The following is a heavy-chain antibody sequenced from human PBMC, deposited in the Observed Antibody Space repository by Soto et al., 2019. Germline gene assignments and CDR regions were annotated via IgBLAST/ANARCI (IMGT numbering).Heavy chain of an antibody. Sequence: QVQLVQSGAEVKKPGSSVKVSCKASGGTLNSYTINWVRQAPGQGLEWVGGIIPIFGPAKYTQKFQGRVTITADESTSTAYMELSSLRSEDTAVYYCARGHSGYVPGDYWGQGTLITVSS. CDR3: ARGHSGYVPGDY. V-gene: IGHV1-69*01. CDR1: GGTLNSYT. J-gene: IGHJ4*02. D-gene: IGHD5-12*01. CDR2: IIPIFGPA.